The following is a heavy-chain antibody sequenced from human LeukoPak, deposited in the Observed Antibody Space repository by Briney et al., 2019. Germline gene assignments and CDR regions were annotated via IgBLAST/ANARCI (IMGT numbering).Heavy chain of an antibody. CDR1: GGSISSGGYY. J-gene: IGHJ3*02. V-gene: IGHV4-31*03. CDR3: AGDGGQTDAFDI. CDR2: IYYSGST. Sequence: PSQTLSLTCTVSGGSISSGGYYWSWIRQHPGKGLEWIGYIYYSGSTYYNPSLKSRVTISVDTSKNQFSLKLSSVTAADTAVYYCAGDGGQTDAFDIWGQGTMVTVSS. D-gene: IGHD2-15*01.